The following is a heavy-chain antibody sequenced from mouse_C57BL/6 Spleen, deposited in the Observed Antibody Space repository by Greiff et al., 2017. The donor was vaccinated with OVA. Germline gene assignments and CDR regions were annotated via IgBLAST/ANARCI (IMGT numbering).Heavy chain of an antibody. V-gene: IGHV5-4*01. Sequence: EVQLVESGGGLVKPGGSLKLSCAASGFTFSSYAMSWVRQTPEKRLEWVATISDGGSYTYYPDNVKGRFTISRDNAKNNLYLQMSHLKSEDTAMYYCAREDEGYYAMDYWGQGTSVTVSS. CDR3: AREDEGYYAMDY. CDR2: ISDGGSYT. CDR1: GFTFSSYA. J-gene: IGHJ4*01.